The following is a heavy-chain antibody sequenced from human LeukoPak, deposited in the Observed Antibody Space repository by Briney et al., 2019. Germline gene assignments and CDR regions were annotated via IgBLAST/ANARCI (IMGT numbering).Heavy chain of an antibody. CDR2: IYTSGST. CDR3: ARGPFYCSSASCYKQSSWFDP. J-gene: IGHJ5*02. CDR1: GGSISSYY. V-gene: IGHV4-4*07. D-gene: IGHD2-2*02. Sequence: SETLSLTXTVSGGSISSYYWSWIRQPAGKGLEWIRRIYTSGSTNYNPSLKSRVTMSVDTSKNQFSLKLSSVTAADTAVYYCARGPFYCSSASCYKQSSWFDPWGQGTLVTVSS.